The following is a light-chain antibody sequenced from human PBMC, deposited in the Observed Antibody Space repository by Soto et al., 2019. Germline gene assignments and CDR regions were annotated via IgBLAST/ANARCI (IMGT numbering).Light chain of an antibody. Sequence: EIVLTQSPGTLSLSPGERATLSCRASQSVSSSYLAWYQQKPGQAPRLLIYGASSRATGIPDRFSGSGSGPDFTLTISRLEPEDLGVYYCQQYGSSPTWTFGQGTKVEIK. V-gene: IGKV3-20*01. J-gene: IGKJ1*01. CDR1: QSVSSSY. CDR3: QQYGSSPTWT. CDR2: GAS.